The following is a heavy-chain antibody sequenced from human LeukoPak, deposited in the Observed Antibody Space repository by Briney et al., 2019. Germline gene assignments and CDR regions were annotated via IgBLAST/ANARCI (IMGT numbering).Heavy chain of an antibody. CDR3: VRLRRNSDRSGYYYYYDY. J-gene: IGHJ4*02. Sequence: PGGSLTLSCAASGYTFSDFSVNWVRQAPGKGLEWVSSISVRSNYRYYADSVRGRFTISRDAARDSLFLQMNSLRAEDTAVYFCVRLRRNSDRSGYYYYYDYWGQGTLVTVSS. CDR2: ISVRSNYR. CDR1: GYTFSDFS. D-gene: IGHD3-22*01. V-gene: IGHV3-21*01.